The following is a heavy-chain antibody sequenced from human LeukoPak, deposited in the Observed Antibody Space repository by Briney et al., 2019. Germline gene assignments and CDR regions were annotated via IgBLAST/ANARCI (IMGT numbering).Heavy chain of an antibody. Sequence: GGSLRLSCAASGFTFSDFSMSWVRQTPGKGLEWVSAISGSGGSTYYADSVKGRFTISRDKSKNTLFLQMNSLRADDTALYYCARGPGAWPSHFENWGQGTLVTVSS. D-gene: IGHD3-16*01. V-gene: IGHV3-23*01. CDR2: ISGSGGST. CDR3: ARGPGAWPSHFEN. J-gene: IGHJ4*02. CDR1: GFTFSDFS.